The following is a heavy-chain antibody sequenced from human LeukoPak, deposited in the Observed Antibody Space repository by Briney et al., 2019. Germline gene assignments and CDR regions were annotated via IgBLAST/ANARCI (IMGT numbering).Heavy chain of an antibody. CDR3: AKHVAYSSSSGAFDI. D-gene: IGHD6-6*01. CDR1: GFTFSSYA. CDR2: ISGSGGST. V-gene: IGHV3-23*01. Sequence: QPGGSLRLSCAASGFTFSSYAMSWVRQAPGKGLEWVSAISGSGGSTYYADSVKGRFIISRDNSKNTLYVQMNSLRAEDTAVYYCAKHVAYSSSSGAFDIWGQGTMVTVSS. J-gene: IGHJ3*02.